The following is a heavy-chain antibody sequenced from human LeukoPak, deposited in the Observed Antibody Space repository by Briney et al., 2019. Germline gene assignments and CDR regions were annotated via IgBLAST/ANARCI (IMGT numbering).Heavy chain of an antibody. CDR1: GFTFSTYG. D-gene: IGHD1-26*01. J-gene: IGHJ6*03. V-gene: IGHV3-23*01. Sequence: GGSLRLSCAASGFTFSTYGMSWVRQAPGKGLEWVSSISGSGDSKYYADSVKGRFTISRDNSKNTLYLQMNSLRAEDTAVYYCAIAYSGTYGLGYYYMDVWGKGTTVTVSS. CDR2: ISGSGDSK. CDR3: AIAYSGTYGLGYYYMDV.